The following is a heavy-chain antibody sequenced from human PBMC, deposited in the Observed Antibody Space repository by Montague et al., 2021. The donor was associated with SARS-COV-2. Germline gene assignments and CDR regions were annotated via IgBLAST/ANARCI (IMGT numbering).Heavy chain of an antibody. CDR1: GGSISSASFY. Sequence: TLSLTSTVSGGSISSASFYWTWIRQSAGKGLEWIGRIQASGITNYNPSLKSRVAMSVDTSKNQFSLSLNSVTAADTATYFCARVPNWNYVPDYWGQGTLVTVSS. V-gene: IGHV4-61*02. D-gene: IGHD1-7*01. CDR2: IQASGIT. J-gene: IGHJ4*02. CDR3: ARVPNWNYVPDY.